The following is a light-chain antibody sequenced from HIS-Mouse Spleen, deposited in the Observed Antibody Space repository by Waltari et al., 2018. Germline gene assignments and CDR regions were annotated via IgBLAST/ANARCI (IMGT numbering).Light chain of an antibody. CDR2: DES. V-gene: IGKV1-33*01. Sequence: DIQMTQSPSSLSASVGDRVTITCQASQDISNYLNWYQQKPWKAPKLLIYDESNLETGVPSRFSGSGSGTDFTFTISSLQPEDIATYYCQQYDNLPYTFGQGTKLEIK. J-gene: IGKJ2*01. CDR3: QQYDNLPYT. CDR1: QDISNY.